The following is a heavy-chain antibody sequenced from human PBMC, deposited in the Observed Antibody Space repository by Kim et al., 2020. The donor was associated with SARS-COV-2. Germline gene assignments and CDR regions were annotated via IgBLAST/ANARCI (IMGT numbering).Heavy chain of an antibody. CDR3: AKEEGSGYSSGWTYYYYGMDV. V-gene: IGHV3-30*18. J-gene: IGHJ6*02. CDR2: ISYDGSNK. Sequence: GGSLRLSCAASGFTFSSYCMHWVRQAPGKGLEWVAGISYDGSNKNYADSGKGRFTISRDKAKNTLYMQMNRLRAEDTAVYYCAKEEGSGYSSGWTYYYYGMDVWGQGTPVTVSS. D-gene: IGHD6-19*01. CDR1: GFTFSSYC.